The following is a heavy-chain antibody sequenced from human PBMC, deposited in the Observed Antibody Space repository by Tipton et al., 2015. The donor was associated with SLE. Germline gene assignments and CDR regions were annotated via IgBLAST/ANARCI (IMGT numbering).Heavy chain of an antibody. CDR1: GGCISSSSYH. J-gene: IGHJ4*02. CDR3: AAGVGPPAD. Sequence: PGLVKPSETLSLTCTVSGGCISSSSYHWGWIRQPPGKGLEWIGSVYSSGSTYYNPSLKSRVTISVDTSRNQFFLKLSSLTAADTAVYYCAAGVGPPADWGQGTLVTVSS. V-gene: IGHV4-39*01. D-gene: IGHD3-3*01. CDR2: VYSSGST.